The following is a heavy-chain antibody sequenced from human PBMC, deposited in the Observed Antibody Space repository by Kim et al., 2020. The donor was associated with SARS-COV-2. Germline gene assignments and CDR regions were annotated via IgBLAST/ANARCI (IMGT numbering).Heavy chain of an antibody. Sequence: SETLSLTCTVSGGSISSGGYYWSWIRQHPGKGLEWIGYIYYSGSTYYNPSLKSRVTISVDTSKNQFSLKLSSVTAADTAVYYCARAVDDYVWGSYRPETPFDYWGQGTLVTVSS. CDR2: IYYSGST. V-gene: IGHV4-31*03. CDR1: GGSISSGGYY. J-gene: IGHJ4*02. CDR3: ARAVDDYVWGSYRPETPFDY. D-gene: IGHD3-16*02.